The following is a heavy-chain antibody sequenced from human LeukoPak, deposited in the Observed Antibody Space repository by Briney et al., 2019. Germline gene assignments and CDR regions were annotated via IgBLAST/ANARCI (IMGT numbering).Heavy chain of an antibody. CDR1: GFTFSSYA. D-gene: IGHD2-2*01. Sequence: RTGGSLRLSCAASGFTFSSYAMHWVRQAPGKGLEYVSAISSNGGSTYYANSVKGRFTISRDNSKNTLYLQMGSLRAEDMAVYYCARDTYCSSTSCYAAFHHWGQGTLVTVSS. J-gene: IGHJ4*02. CDR2: ISSNGGST. CDR3: ARDTYCSSTSCYAAFHH. V-gene: IGHV3-64*01.